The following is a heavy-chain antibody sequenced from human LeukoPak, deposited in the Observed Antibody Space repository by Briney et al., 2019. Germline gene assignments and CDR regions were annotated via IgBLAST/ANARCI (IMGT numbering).Heavy chain of an antibody. CDR2: DHLDGRT. Sequence: PSGTLSLICGVSGGSISSTNWWTWIRQPPGKGLEWIGEDHLDGRTNYNPSLESRLTMSVDLSENHISLKLTPVTAADTAVYYCAREGGFYRPLDYTGQGTLVTVSS. J-gene: IGHJ4*01. D-gene: IGHD3-3*01. V-gene: IGHV4-4*02. CDR1: GGSISSTNW. CDR3: AREGGFYRPLDY.